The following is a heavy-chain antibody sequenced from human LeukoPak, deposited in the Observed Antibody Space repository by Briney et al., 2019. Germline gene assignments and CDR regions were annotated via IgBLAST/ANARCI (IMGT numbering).Heavy chain of an antibody. J-gene: IGHJ4*02. CDR3: AREIPSWYSSSWSDPFDY. Sequence: SETLSLTCTVSGGSISTSSYYWAWIRQPPGKGLEWIGSMYYSGSTYYNPSLKSRVTISVDTSKNQFSLKLSSVTAADTAVYYCAREIPSWYSSSWSDPFDYWGQGTLVTVSS. CDR2: MYYSGST. CDR1: GGSISTSSYY. D-gene: IGHD6-13*01. V-gene: IGHV4-39*07.